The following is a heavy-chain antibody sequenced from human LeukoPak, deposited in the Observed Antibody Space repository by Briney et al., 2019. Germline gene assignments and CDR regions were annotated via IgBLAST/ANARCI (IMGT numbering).Heavy chain of an antibody. D-gene: IGHD3-9*01. CDR3: ARDGNYDILSGYSDAFDI. V-gene: IGHV4-59*01. CDR2: IYYSGST. J-gene: IGHJ3*02. Sequence: SETLSLTCTVSGGSISSYYWSWIRQPPGKGLEWIGYIYYSGSTNYNPSLKSRVTISVDTSKNQFSLKLSSVTAADTAVYYCARDGNYDILSGYSDAFDIWGQGTMVTVSP. CDR1: GGSISSYY.